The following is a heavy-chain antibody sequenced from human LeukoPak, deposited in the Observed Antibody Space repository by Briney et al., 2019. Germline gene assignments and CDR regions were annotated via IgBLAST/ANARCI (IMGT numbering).Heavy chain of an antibody. D-gene: IGHD6-19*01. J-gene: IGHJ4*02. CDR2: IYHSGST. V-gene: IGHV4-30-2*01. CDR1: GGSISSGDYY. CDR3: ARDKSLGYSSGWFDY. Sequence: SETLSLTCTVSGGSISSGDYYWSWIRQPPGKGLEWIGYIYHSGSTYYLSLKSRVTISVDRSKNQFSLKLSSVTAADTAVYYCARDKSLGYSSGWFDYWGQGTLVTVSS.